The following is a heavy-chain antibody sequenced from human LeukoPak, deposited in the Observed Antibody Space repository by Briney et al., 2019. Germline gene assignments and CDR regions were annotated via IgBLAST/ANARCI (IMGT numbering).Heavy chain of an antibody. J-gene: IGHJ4*02. CDR2: IWYDGSNK. CDR1: GFTFSSYG. D-gene: IGHD6-19*01. CDR3: ARDDRPSSIAVAGPIY. V-gene: IGHV3-33*01. Sequence: GRSLRLSCAASGFTFSSYGMHWVRQAPGKGLEWVAVIWYDGSNKYYADSVKGRFTISRDNSKNTLHLQMNSLRAEDTAVYYCARDDRPSSIAVAGPIYWGQGTLVTVSS.